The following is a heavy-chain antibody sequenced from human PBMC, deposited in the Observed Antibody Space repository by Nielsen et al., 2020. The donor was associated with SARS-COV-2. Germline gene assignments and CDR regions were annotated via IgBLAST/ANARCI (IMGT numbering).Heavy chain of an antibody. V-gene: IGHV3-30-3*01. D-gene: IGHD3-10*01. CDR2: ISYDGSNK. J-gene: IGHJ4*02. Sequence: GESLKISCAASGFTFSSYAMHWVRQAPGKGLGWVAVISYDGSNKYYADSVKGRFTISRDNSKNTLYLQMNSLRAEDTAVYYCARDGDYYGSGSYYTYFDYWGQGTLVTVSS. CDR3: ARDGDYYGSGSYYTYFDY. CDR1: GFTFSSYA.